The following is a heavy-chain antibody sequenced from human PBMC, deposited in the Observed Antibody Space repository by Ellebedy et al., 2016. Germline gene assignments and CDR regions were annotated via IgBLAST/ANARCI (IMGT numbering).Heavy chain of an antibody. D-gene: IGHD6-19*01. CDR1: GYRFTSYW. CDR2: IYPGDSDS. V-gene: IGHV5-51*01. CDR3: ARRVAVDGVGYYGMDV. Sequence: GESLKISXKGSGYRFTSYWIGWVRQMPGKGLEWMGSIYPGDSDSRYSPSFQGQVTISADKSISTAYLQWSSLRASDTAMYYCARRVAVDGVGYYGMDVWGQGTTVTVSS. J-gene: IGHJ6*02.